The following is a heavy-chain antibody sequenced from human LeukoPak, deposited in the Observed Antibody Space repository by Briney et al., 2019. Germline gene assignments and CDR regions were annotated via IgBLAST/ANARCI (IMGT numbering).Heavy chain of an antibody. D-gene: IGHD3-22*01. Sequence: PGGSLGLSCAASGFSLSGYWMTWVRQAPGKGLEWVANIKDDGSRKHDVDSARGRFTISRDNAKNSLYLDMNSLRAEDTAVYYCARECIDGYYESSGYDLWGQGTLVTVSS. J-gene: IGHJ4*02. V-gene: IGHV3-7*01. CDR1: GFSLSGYW. CDR3: ARECIDGYYESSGYDL. CDR2: IKDDGSRK.